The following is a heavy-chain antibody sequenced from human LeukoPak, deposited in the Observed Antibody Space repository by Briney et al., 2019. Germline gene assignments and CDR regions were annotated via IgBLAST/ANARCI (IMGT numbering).Heavy chain of an antibody. CDR3: ARDRGSYRQGDY. Sequence: GASVKVSCKASGGTFSSYAISWVRQAPGQGLEWMGWINPNSGGTNYAQKFQGWVTMTRDTSISTAYMELSRLRSEDTAVYYCARDRGSYRQGDYWGQGTLVTVPS. D-gene: IGHD1-26*01. CDR2: INPNSGGT. V-gene: IGHV1-2*04. J-gene: IGHJ4*02. CDR1: GGTFSSYA.